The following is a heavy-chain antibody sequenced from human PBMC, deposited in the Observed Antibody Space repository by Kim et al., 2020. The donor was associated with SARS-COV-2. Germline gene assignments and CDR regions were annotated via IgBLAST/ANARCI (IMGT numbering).Heavy chain of an antibody. CDR2: ISYTGRT. CDR3: ARVACNTTSCPLGYLQH. J-gene: IGHJ1*01. CDR1: GGSISRDY. Sequence: SETLSLTCTVSGGSISRDYWSWIRQPPGKGLEWIGYISYTGRTNYNPSLRSRVTISVDTSKNQFSLKLSSVTAADTAMYYCARVACNTTSCPLGYLQHWGQGTLATVSS. V-gene: IGHV4-59*01. D-gene: IGHD2-2*01.